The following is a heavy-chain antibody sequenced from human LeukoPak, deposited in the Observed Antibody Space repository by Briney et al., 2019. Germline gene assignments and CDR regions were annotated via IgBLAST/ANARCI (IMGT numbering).Heavy chain of an antibody. J-gene: IGHJ6*03. CDR2: IIPIFGTA. D-gene: IGHD2-15*01. CDR1: GGTFSSYA. CDR3: ARAHLGRSLDYYYYYMDV. Sequence: SVKVSCKASGGTFSSYAISWVRQAPGQGLEWMGGIIPIFGTANYAQKFQGRVTITADESTSTAYMELSSLRSEDTAVYYCARAHLGRSLDYYYYYMDVWGKGTTVTVSS. V-gene: IGHV1-69*13.